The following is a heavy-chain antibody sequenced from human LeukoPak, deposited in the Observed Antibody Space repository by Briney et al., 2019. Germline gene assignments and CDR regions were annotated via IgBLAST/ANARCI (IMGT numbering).Heavy chain of an antibody. Sequence: GESLKISCRGSGFSFTSYWIAWVRQMPGKGLEWMGIIYPGDSVTEYRPFFYGRVTISADKSISTAYMQWNNLEASDTAMYYCARRHYGSGAPDAFDIWGQGTRVIVSS. CDR2: IYPGDSVT. V-gene: IGHV5-51*01. J-gene: IGHJ3*02. CDR3: ARRHYGSGAPDAFDI. D-gene: IGHD3-10*01. CDR1: GFSFTSYW.